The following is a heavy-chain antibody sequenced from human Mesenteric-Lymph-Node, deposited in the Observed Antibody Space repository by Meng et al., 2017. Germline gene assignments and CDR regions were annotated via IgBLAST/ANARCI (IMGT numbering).Heavy chain of an antibody. D-gene: IGHD3-10*01. CDR1: GGTFSSYT. J-gene: IGHJ6*02. V-gene: IGHV1-69*02. CDR2: IIPILGIA. CDR3: ARAAGGSGSYYIYYYYYGMDV. Sequence: SVKVSCKASGGTFSSYTISWVRQAPGQGLEWMGRIIPILGIANYAQKFQGRVTITADKSTSTAYMELSSLRSDDTAVYYCARAAGGSGSYYIYYYYYGMDVWGQGTTVTVSS.